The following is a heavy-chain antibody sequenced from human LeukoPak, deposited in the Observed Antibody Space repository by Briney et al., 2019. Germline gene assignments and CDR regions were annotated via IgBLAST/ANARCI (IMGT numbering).Heavy chain of an antibody. J-gene: IGHJ4*02. CDR3: AKDPSRFITMVRGDQIGSDY. Sequence: PGGSLRLSCAASGFTFSSYAMSWVRQAPGKGLEGVSAISWSGGSTYYPDSVKGRLTISRDNSKNTLYLQMNSLRAEDTAVYYCAKDPSRFITMVRGDQIGSDYWGQGTLVTVSS. V-gene: IGHV3-23*01. CDR1: GFTFSSYA. D-gene: IGHD3-10*01. CDR2: ISWSGGST.